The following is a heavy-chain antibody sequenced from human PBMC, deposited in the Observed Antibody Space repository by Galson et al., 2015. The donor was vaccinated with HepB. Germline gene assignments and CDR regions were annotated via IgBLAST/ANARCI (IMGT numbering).Heavy chain of an antibody. J-gene: IGHJ6*02. CDR3: AREVNELGGGMDV. V-gene: IGHV1-46*01. CDR1: GYTFTSYY. CDR2: INPSGGST. Sequence: SVKVSCKASGYTFTSYYMHWVRQAPGQGLEWMGIINPSGGSTSYAQKFQGRVTMTRDTSTSTVYMELSSLRSEDTAVYYCAREVNELGGGMDVWGQGTTVTVSS. D-gene: IGHD3-16*01.